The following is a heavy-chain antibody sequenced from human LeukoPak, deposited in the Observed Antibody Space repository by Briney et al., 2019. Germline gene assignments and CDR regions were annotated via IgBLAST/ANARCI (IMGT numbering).Heavy chain of an antibody. CDR1: GFPVSNNY. Sequence: PGGSLRLSCAASGFPVSNNYMSWVRQVPGKGLEWGSIIYNDGRTHYSDSVEGRVTISRDSYKNTLYIQLNSMRVEETAVYYCARELWGHCSTTSCPFQTWGPGTLVTVSS. V-gene: IGHV3-66*01. CDR3: ARELWGHCSTTSCPFQT. CDR2: IYNDGRT. D-gene: IGHD2-2*01. J-gene: IGHJ1*01.